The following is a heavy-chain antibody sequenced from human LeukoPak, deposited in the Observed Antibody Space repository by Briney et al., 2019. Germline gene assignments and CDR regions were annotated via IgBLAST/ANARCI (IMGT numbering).Heavy chain of an antibody. J-gene: IGHJ4*02. CDR2: ISAYSGNT. Sequence: GASVKVSCKTSGFRFTIYGFSWVRQAPGQGLEWMGWISAYSGNTKYAQKVQGRITMTTDTSASTAYMELSSLRSEDTAVYYCARDQSSSSWFHFDYWGQGTLVTVSS. CDR1: GFRFTIYG. V-gene: IGHV1-18*01. D-gene: IGHD6-13*01. CDR3: ARDQSSSSWFHFDY.